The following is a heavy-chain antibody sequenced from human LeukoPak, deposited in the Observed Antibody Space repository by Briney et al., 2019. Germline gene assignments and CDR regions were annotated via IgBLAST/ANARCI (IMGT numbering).Heavy chain of an antibody. J-gene: IGHJ4*02. V-gene: IGHV3-23*01. CDR1: GFTFSSYG. D-gene: IGHD6-19*01. CDR3: AKSTGRDTSGWPSDC. Sequence: LPGGSLRLSCAASGFTFSSYGMTWVRQAPGKGLEWVSVISGSGGWTYYADSVKGRFNISRDNSKNTLYLQMKSLRAEDTAVYYCAKSTGRDTSGWPSDCWGRGTLVTVSS. CDR2: ISGSGGWT.